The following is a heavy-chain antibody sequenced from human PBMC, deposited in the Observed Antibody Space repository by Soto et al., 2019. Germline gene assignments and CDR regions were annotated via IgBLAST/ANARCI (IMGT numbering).Heavy chain of an antibody. CDR2: IYPGDSDT. CDR1: GYSFTSYW. CDR3: ARHRGGYVNSSYYIDA. V-gene: IGHV5-51*01. Sequence: GESLKISCKGSGYSFTSYWIGWVRQMPGKGLEWMGIIYPGDSDTRYSPSFQGQVTISADKSISTAYLQWSSLKASDTAMYYCARHRGGYVNSSYYIDAWGKGTTVPVSS. J-gene: IGHJ6*03. D-gene: IGHD5-12*01.